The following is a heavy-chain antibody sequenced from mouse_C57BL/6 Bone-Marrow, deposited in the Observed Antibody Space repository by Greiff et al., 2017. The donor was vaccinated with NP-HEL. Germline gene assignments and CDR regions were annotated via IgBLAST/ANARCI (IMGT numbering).Heavy chain of an antibody. CDR2: FEPNSGGT. J-gene: IGHJ3*01. D-gene: IGHD2-10*02. Sequence: QVQLQQPGAELVKPGASVKLSCKASGYTFTSYWMHWVKQRPGRGLEWIGRFEPNSGGTKYNEKFKSKATLTVDKPSSTAYMQLSSLTSEDSAVYYCARAYGTSAWFAYWGQGTLVTVSA. CDR1: GYTFTSYW. CDR3: ARAYGTSAWFAY. V-gene: IGHV1-72*01.